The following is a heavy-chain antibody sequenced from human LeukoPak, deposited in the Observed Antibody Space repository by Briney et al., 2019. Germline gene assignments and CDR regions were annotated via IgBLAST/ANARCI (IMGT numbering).Heavy chain of an antibody. D-gene: IGHD2-15*01. CDR3: ARDHTYCSGGSCYSLAFDF. Sequence: GGSLRLSCAASGFTFSTYSMNWVRQAPGKGLEWVSSISSSSSYIYYADSVKGRCTISRDNAKNSLYLQMNSLRAEDTAVYYCARDHTYCSGGSCYSLAFDFWGQGTMVTVSS. V-gene: IGHV3-21*01. J-gene: IGHJ3*01. CDR2: ISSSSSYI. CDR1: GFTFSTYS.